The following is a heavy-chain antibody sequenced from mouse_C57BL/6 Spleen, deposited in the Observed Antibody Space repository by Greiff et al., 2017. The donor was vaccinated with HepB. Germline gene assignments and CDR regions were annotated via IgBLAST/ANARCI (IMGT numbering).Heavy chain of an antibody. CDR1: GFTFSDYG. Sequence: EVNVVESGGGLVKPGGSLKLSCAASGFTFSDYGMHWVRQAPEKGLAWVAYISSGSSTIYYADTVKGRFTISRDNAKNTLFLQMTSLRSEDTAMYYCARVVAKGWYFDVWGTGTTVTVSS. CDR3: ARVVAKGWYFDV. V-gene: IGHV5-17*01. J-gene: IGHJ1*03. CDR2: ISSGSSTI. D-gene: IGHD1-1*01.